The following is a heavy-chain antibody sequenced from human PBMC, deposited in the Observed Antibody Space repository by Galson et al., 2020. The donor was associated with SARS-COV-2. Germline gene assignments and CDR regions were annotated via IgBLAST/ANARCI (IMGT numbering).Heavy chain of an antibody. CDR2: ISPIFGAA. D-gene: IGHD6-19*01. J-gene: IGHJ4*02. Sequence: SVKVSCKASGGTFSNYAINWVRQAPGQGLEWMGGISPIFGAANYAQKFQGRLTITADISTTIVYMHLTSLKSEDTAVYYCATDRHTSGLDHWGQGTLVTVSS. CDR3: ATDRHTSGLDH. CDR1: GGTFSNYA. V-gene: IGHV1-69*06.